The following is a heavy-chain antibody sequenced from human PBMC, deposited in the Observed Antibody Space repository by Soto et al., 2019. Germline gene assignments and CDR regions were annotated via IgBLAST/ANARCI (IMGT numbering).Heavy chain of an antibody. J-gene: IGHJ5*02. CDR1: GFTFRGFT. V-gene: IGHV3-21*01. Sequence: GGSLRLSCAASGFTFRGFTMNWVRQAPGKGLEWVSAISSNSAYIYYTDALRGRFTISRDNAKNSLHLQMNSLRAEDTAVYYCTRDASRDSSARGWFDPWGPGTLVTVSS. CDR2: ISSNSAYI. CDR3: TRDASRDSSARGWFDP. D-gene: IGHD6-13*01.